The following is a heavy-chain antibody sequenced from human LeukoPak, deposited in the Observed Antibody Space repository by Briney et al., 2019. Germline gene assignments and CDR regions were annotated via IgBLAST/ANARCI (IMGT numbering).Heavy chain of an antibody. CDR3: AREPKQWPRSSGIDY. D-gene: IGHD3-10*01. Sequence: SETLSLTCTVSGGSISSYYWSWIRQPLGKGLEWIGYIYYSGSTNYNPSLKSRVTISVDTSKNQFSLKLSSVTAADTAVYYCAREPKQWPRSSGIDYWGQGTLVTVSS. J-gene: IGHJ4*02. CDR1: GGSISSYY. V-gene: IGHV4-59*01. CDR2: IYYSGST.